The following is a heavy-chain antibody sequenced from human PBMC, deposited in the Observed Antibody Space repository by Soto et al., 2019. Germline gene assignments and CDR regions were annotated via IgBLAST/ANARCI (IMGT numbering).Heavy chain of an antibody. J-gene: IGHJ5*02. CDR3: ARGRGYYGSGSYYRDWFDP. V-gene: IGHV1-69*02. CDR1: GGTFSSYT. D-gene: IGHD3-10*01. Sequence: QVQLVQSGAEVKKPGSSVKVSCKASGGTFSSYTISWVRQAPGQGLEWMGRIIPILGIANYAQKFQGRVTITADKSTSTAYMELSSLRSEDTAVYYCARGRGYYGSGSYYRDWFDPWGQGTLVTVSS. CDR2: IIPILGIA.